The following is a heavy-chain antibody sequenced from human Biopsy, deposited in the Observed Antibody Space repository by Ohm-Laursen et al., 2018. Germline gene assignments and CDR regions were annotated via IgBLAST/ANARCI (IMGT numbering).Heavy chain of an antibody. CDR2: ISYTGYT. D-gene: IGHD4-23*01. J-gene: IGHJ4*02. CDR1: GGSFTGHY. CDR3: ARGSNDFGGLYFPR. V-gene: IGHV4-59*11. Sequence: TLSLTCTVSGGSFTGHYWSWIRQPPGKGLEWIGHISYTGYTSYNASLKSRVTISVDTSRNHFSLRLSSLTAAHTAVYYCARGSNDFGGLYFPRWGQGTLLTVSS.